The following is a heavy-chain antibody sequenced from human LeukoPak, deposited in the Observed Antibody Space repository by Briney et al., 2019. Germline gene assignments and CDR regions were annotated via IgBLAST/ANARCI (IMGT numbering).Heavy chain of an antibody. CDR1: GGSISSSSYY. D-gene: IGHD3-10*01. Sequence: SETLSLTCTVSGGSISSSSYYWGWIRQPPGKGLEWIGSIYYSGSTYYNPSLKSRVTISVDTSKNQFSLKLSSVTAADTAVYYCARFGNYYGSGSSVNWFDPWGQGTLVTVSS. J-gene: IGHJ5*02. V-gene: IGHV4-39*07. CDR2: IYYSGST. CDR3: ARFGNYYGSGSSVNWFDP.